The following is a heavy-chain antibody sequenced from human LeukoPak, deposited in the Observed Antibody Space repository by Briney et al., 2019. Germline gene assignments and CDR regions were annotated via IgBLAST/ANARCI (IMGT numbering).Heavy chain of an antibody. CDR2: ISAGGGST. V-gene: IGHV3-23*01. J-gene: IGHJ4*02. Sequence: GGSLRLSCAGSGFTFGSFPMSWVRQAPGKGLEWVSTISAGGGSTYYADSVKGRFTISRDNSNNTLYLQMKSLRAEDTAVYYCAKGSSGPDYWGQGTLVTVSS. D-gene: IGHD3-10*01. CDR1: GFTFGSFP. CDR3: AKGSSGPDY.